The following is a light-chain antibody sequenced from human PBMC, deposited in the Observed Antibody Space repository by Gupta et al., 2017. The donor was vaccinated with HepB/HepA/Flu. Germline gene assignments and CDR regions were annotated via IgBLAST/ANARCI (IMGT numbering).Light chain of an antibody. V-gene: IGKV3-15*01. CDR1: QSVSSN. CDR2: GAS. J-gene: IGKJ1*01. Sequence: EIVMTQSPATLSVSPGERATLSCRASQSVSSNLAWYQQKPGQAPRLLIYGASTRDTGIPARFSGSGSGTEFTLTISSRQSEDFAVYYCQQYNNWPPWTFGQGTKVEIK. CDR3: QQYNNWPPWT.